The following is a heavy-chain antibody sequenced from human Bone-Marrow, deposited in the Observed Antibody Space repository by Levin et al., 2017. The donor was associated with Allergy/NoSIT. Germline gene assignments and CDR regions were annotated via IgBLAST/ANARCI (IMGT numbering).Heavy chain of an antibody. Sequence: GGSLRLSCKASGYTFTRTWIAWVRQMPGKGLEWMGIIYPGDSETRYSPSFQGQVTISADKSINTAYLQWSDLKASDTAIYFCAKYRNGGSYDCDSWGQGTLVTVYS. V-gene: IGHV5-51*01. D-gene: IGHD2/OR15-2a*01. CDR2: IYPGDSET. CDR3: AKYRNGGSYDCDS. J-gene: IGHJ4*02. CDR1: GYTFTRTW.